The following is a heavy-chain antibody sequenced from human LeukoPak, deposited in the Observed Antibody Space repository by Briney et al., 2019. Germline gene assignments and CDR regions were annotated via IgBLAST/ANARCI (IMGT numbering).Heavy chain of an antibody. D-gene: IGHD3-16*02. CDR1: GSSISSYY. J-gene: IGHJ6*02. CDR3: ARGSLSATHYGMDV. Sequence: PSASLSLTCTVTGSSISSYYRSWIREPPWKGLEWIGYIYYSGSTNYNPSLKSRVTISVDTSKNQFSLKLSSVTAADTAVYYCARGSLSATHYGMDVWGQGTTVTVSS. CDR2: IYYSGST. V-gene: IGHV4-59*01.